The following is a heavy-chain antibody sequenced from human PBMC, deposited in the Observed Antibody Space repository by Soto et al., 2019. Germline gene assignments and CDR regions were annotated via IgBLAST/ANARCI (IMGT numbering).Heavy chain of an antibody. D-gene: IGHD6-13*01. J-gene: IGHJ4*02. CDR1: GYTFTSSA. CDR3: ARDFGNDLSAPGAAFDY. CDR2: INAGNGNI. Sequence: ASVKVSCKASGYTFTSSAIHWGRQAPGQGLEWMGWINAGNGNIKHSQKFQHRVTITRDTSTSKAYMELTSLASDDTALYYCARDFGNDLSAPGAAFDYWGQGTRVTVS. V-gene: IGHV1-3*01.